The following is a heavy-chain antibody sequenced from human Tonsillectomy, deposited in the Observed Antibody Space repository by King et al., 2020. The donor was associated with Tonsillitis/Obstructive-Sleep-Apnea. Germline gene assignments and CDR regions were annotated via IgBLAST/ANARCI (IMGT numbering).Heavy chain of an antibody. D-gene: IGHD3-10*01. CDR1: GGSISSYY. J-gene: IGHJ6*03. V-gene: IGHV4-59*01. CDR2: ISYSGST. CDR3: AREVADYYAPGRSMDV. Sequence: QLQESGPGLVKPSETLSLTCTVSGGSISSYYWSWIRQPPGKGLDWIGYISYSGSTNYTPSLKSRVTISLDTSKNQFSLKVISVTAPYTAVYYCAREVADYYAPGRSMDVWGKGTTVTVSS.